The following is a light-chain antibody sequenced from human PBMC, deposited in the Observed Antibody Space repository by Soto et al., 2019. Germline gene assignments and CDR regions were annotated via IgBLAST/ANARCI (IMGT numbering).Light chain of an antibody. J-gene: IGKJ3*01. V-gene: IGKV3-15*01. CDR1: QSVASG. CDR3: QQYDDWPLT. Sequence: EIVMTRSPVTLSVSPGERATLSCRASQSVASGLAWYQQRPGQAPRPLIYDASTRAPGVPARFRGSGSGTEFTLTITSLQSEDVAVYFCQQYDDWPLTFGPGTTVD. CDR2: DAS.